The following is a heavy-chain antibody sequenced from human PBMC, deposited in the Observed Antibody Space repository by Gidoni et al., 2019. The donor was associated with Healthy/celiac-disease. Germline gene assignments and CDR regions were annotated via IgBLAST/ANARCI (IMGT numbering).Heavy chain of an antibody. CDR1: GFSFDDYA. CDR2: ISLNSGTI. CDR3: TKAGGSNIPFYSNC. V-gene: IGHV3-9*01. J-gene: IGHJ4*02. D-gene: IGHD2-15*01. Sequence: EVQLVESGGGLVQPGRSLRLSCAASGFSFDDYAMHWVRQAPGKGLEWVSSISLNSGTIAYADSVKGRFTISRDNAKNSLYLQMNSLRAEDTALYYCTKAGGSNIPFYSNCWGQGTLVTVSS.